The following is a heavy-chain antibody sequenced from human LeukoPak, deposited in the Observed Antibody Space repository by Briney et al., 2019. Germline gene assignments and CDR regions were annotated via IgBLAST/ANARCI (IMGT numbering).Heavy chain of an antibody. CDR1: GFTFSSYS. Sequence: PGGSLRLSCAASGFTFSSYSMNWVRQAPGKGLEWVSSISSSSSYIYYADSVKGRFTISRDKSKNTVYLQMNSLRVEDTAIYYCARDPLTGSYGVNWLDPWGQGTLVTVSS. J-gene: IGHJ5*02. V-gene: IGHV3-21*01. CDR2: ISSSSSYI. D-gene: IGHD1-26*01. CDR3: ARDPLTGSYGVNWLDP.